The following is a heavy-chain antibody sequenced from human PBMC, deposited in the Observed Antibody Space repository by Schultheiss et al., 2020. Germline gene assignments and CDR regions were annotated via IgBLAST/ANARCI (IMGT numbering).Heavy chain of an antibody. D-gene: IGHD3-10*01. J-gene: IGHJ4*02. Sequence: SETLSLTCTVSGGSISSGSYYWSWIRQPAGKGLEWIGEINHSGSTNYNPSLKSRVTISVDTSKNQFSLKLSSVTAADTAVYYCARRFGYYGSGSYSRPFDYWGQGTLVTVSS. V-gene: IGHV4-61*10. CDR3: ARRFGYYGSGSYSRPFDY. CDR2: INHSGST. CDR1: GGSISSGSYY.